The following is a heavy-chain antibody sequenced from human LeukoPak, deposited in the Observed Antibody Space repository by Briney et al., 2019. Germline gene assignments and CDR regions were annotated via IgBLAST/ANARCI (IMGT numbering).Heavy chain of an antibody. CDR3: AGVAANPSYYYYYGMDV. J-gene: IGHJ6*02. Sequence: SETLSLTCTVSGGSISSYYWSWIRQPPGKGLEWIGYIYYSGSTNYNPSLKSRVTISVDASKNQFSLKLSSVTAADTAVYYCAGVAANPSYYYYYGMDVWGQGTTVTVSS. CDR2: IYYSGST. CDR1: GGSISSYY. V-gene: IGHV4-59*08. D-gene: IGHD2-15*01.